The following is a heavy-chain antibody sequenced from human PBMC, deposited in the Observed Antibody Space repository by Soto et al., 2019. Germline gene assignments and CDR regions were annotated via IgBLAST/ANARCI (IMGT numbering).Heavy chain of an antibody. V-gene: IGHV1-2*04. Sequence: ASVKVSCKASGYTFTGYYMHWVRQAPGQGLEWMGWINPNSGGTNYAQKFQGWVTMTRDTSISTAYMELSRLRSDDTAVYYCARDGESGETNYYYYGMDVWGQGTTVTVSS. J-gene: IGHJ6*02. CDR3: ARDGESGETNYYYYGMDV. CDR1: GYTFTGYY. CDR2: INPNSGGT. D-gene: IGHD2-15*01.